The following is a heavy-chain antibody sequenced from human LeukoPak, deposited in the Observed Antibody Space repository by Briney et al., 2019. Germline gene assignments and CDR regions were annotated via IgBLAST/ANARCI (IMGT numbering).Heavy chain of an antibody. CDR3: ASLAAAAGPAPFDP. CDR2: ISGSGGYI. V-gene: IGHV3-21*01. D-gene: IGHD6-13*01. CDR1: GFIFSSFG. J-gene: IGHJ5*02. Sequence: GGSLRLSCAASGFIFSSFGMSWVRQAPGKGLEWVSSISGSGGYIYYADSVQGRFTISRDHSKNSLYLRLNSLRAEDTAVYYCASLAAAAGPAPFDPWSQGTLVTVSS.